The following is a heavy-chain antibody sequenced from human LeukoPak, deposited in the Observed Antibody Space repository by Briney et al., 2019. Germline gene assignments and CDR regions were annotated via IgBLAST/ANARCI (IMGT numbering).Heavy chain of an antibody. CDR2: ISGRGGST. CDR1: GFTFSSYA. CDR3: AKDYGSGSYLDH. D-gene: IGHD3-10*01. J-gene: IGHJ4*02. V-gene: IGHV3-23*01. Sequence: PGGSLRLSCAASGFTFSSYAMSWVRQAPGKGLEWVSDISGRGGSTYYADSVKGRFTISRDNSKNTLYMQMNSLRAEDTAVYYCAKDYGSGSYLDHWGQGTLVTVSS.